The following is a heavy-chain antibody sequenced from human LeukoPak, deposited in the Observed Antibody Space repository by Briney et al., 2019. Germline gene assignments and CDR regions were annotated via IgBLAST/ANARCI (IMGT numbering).Heavy chain of an antibody. J-gene: IGHJ4*02. V-gene: IGHV3-30*03. D-gene: IGHD2-15*01. Sequence: GGSLRLSCAASGFTFRSYGMHWVRQAPGKGLEWVAAISYDGSDIYYADSVRGRFTISRDNSKNTLYLQMNSLRTDDSAVYYCAYPSYCSGGSCFSRAPDYWGQGTLVTVSS. CDR2: ISYDGSDI. CDR3: AYPSYCSGGSCFSRAPDY. CDR1: GFTFRSYG.